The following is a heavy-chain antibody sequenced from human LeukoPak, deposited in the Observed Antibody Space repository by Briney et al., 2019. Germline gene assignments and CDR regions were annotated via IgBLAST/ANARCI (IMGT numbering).Heavy chain of an antibody. CDR3: TRKQWVEYYFDS. Sequence: PSETLSLTCTVSGDSITNDNHYWSWIRQPAGKGLEWNGRISATGNTNYNPSLKSRVTISADTSKNQFSLRLSSVTAADTAVYYCTRKQWVEYYFDSWGQGTLVTVSS. V-gene: IGHV4-61*02. J-gene: IGHJ4*02. CDR1: GDSITNDNHY. CDR2: ISATGNT. D-gene: IGHD6-19*01.